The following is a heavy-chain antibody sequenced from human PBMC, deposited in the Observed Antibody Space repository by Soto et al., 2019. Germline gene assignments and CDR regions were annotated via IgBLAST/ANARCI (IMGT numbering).Heavy chain of an antibody. CDR3: ARVDRLNRDDLDY. CDR2: INHSGST. V-gene: IGHV4-34*01. Sequence: QVQLQQWGAGLLKPSETLSLTCAVYGGSFSGYYWSWIRQPPGKGLEWIGEINHSGSTNYNPSLKSRVTISLDTSKNQFSLKLSSVTAADTAVYYCARVDRLNRDDLDYWGQGTLVTVSS. J-gene: IGHJ4*02. CDR1: GGSFSGYY. D-gene: IGHD3-3*01.